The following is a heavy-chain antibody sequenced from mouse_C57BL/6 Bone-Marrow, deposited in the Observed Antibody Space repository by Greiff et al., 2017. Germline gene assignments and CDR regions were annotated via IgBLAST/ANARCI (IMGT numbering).Heavy chain of an antibody. V-gene: IGHV1-81*01. J-gene: IGHJ1*03. D-gene: IGHD2-3*01. Sequence: VQLQQSGAELARPGASVKLSCKASGYTFTSYGISWVKQRTGQGLEWIGEIYPRSGNTYYNEKFKGKATLTADKSSSTAYMELRSLTSEDSAVYFCARSCDGYYKYFDVWGTGTTVTVSS. CDR2: IYPRSGNT. CDR3: ARSCDGYYKYFDV. CDR1: GYTFTSYG.